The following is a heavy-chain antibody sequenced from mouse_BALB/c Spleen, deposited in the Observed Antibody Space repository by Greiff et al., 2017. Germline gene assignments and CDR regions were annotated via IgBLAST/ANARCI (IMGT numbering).Heavy chain of an antibody. CDR1: GFTFSDYY. CDR3: AREGSDGGDY. Sequence: EVKLVESGGGLVKPGGSLKLSCAASGFTFSDYYMYWVRQTPEKRLEWVATISDGGSYTYYPDSVKGRFTISRDNAKNNLYLQMSSLKSEDTAMYYCAREGSDGGDYWGQGTSVTVSS. V-gene: IGHV5-4*02. CDR2: ISDGGSYT. J-gene: IGHJ4*01.